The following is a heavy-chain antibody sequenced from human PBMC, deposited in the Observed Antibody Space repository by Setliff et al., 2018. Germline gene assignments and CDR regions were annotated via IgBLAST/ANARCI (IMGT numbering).Heavy chain of an antibody. D-gene: IGHD3-16*01. CDR1: TFTFSKYA. CDR2: IGASGHNT. Sequence: PGGSLRLSCAASTFTFSKYAVTWVRQAPGKGLQWVASIGASGHNTYYADFVKGRFTISRDNAKNSLYLQVNSLRVEDTGVYYCSTELGEWGQGTPVTVSS. J-gene: IGHJ4*02. V-gene: IGHV3-23*01. CDR3: STELGE.